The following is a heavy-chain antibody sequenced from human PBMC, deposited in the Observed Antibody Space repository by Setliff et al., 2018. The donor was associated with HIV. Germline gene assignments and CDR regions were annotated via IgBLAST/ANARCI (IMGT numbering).Heavy chain of an antibody. J-gene: IGHJ4*02. CDR3: AKAKSSRMGPPFTDLDY. Sequence: GESLTISCAASGFTFSSYAMSWVRQAPGRGLEWVSAISGSSGSTYYADSVKGRFTISRDNSKNTLYLQMNSLRAEDTAAYYCAKAKSSRMGPPFTDLDYGGQGTQVTVSS. CDR1: GFTFSSYA. D-gene: IGHD2-8*01. V-gene: IGHV3-23*01. CDR2: ISGSSGST.